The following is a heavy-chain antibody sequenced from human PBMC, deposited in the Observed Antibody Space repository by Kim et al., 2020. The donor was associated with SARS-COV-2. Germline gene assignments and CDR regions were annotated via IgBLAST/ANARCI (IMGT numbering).Heavy chain of an antibody. J-gene: IGHJ4*02. CDR1: GGSFSGYY. CDR3: ARSRRYYYGSGSYYRSAHPNDY. Sequence: SETLSLTCAVYGGSFSGYYWSWIRQPPGKGLEWIGEINHSGSTNYNPSLKSRVTISVDTSKNQFSLKLSSVTAADTAVYYCARSRRYYYGSGSYYRSAHPNDYWGQGTLVTVSS. CDR2: INHSGST. V-gene: IGHV4-34*01. D-gene: IGHD3-10*01.